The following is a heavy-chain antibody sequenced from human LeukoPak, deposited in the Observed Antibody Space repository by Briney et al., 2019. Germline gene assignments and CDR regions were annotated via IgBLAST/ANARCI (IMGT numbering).Heavy chain of an antibody. Sequence: SETLSLTCTVSGGSISSGGYYWSWIRQHPGKGLEWIGYIHYSGSTYYNPSLKSRVTISVDTSKNQFSLKLSSVTAADTAVYYCARGKGYYYDSSGTSGAYFDYWGQGTLVTVSS. CDR3: ARGKGYYYDSSGTSGAYFDY. CDR1: GGSISSGGYY. J-gene: IGHJ4*02. V-gene: IGHV4-31*03. D-gene: IGHD3-22*01. CDR2: IHYSGST.